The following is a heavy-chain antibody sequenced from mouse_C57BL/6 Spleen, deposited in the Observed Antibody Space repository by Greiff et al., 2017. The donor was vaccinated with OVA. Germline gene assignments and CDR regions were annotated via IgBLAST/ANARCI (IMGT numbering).Heavy chain of an antibody. CDR2: IRSKSNNYAT. CDR3: VRHDSNYWYFDV. J-gene: IGHJ1*03. CDR1: GFSFNTYA. D-gene: IGHD2-5*01. Sequence: EVKLLESGGGLVQPKGSLKLSCAASGFSFNTYAMNWVRQAPGKGLEWVARIRSKSNNYATYYADSVKDRFTISRDDSESMLYLQMNNLKTEDTAMYYCVRHDSNYWYFDVWGTGTTVTVSS. V-gene: IGHV10-1*01.